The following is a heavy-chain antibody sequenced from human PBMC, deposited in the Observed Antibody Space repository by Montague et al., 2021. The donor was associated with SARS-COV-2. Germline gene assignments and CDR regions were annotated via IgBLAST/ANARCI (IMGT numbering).Heavy chain of an antibody. J-gene: IGHJ3*02. Sequence: SETLTLTCTVSGGSISSSSYYWGWIRQPPGKGLEWIGSIYYSGSTYYNQSLKSRVTISVDTSKNQFSLKLSSVTAADTAVYYCARFPTSYYYDSKAAPATPDAFDIWGQGTMVTVSS. V-gene: IGHV4-39*01. CDR1: GGSISSSSYY. CDR3: ARFPTSYYYDSKAAPATPDAFDI. D-gene: IGHD3-22*01. CDR2: IYYSGST.